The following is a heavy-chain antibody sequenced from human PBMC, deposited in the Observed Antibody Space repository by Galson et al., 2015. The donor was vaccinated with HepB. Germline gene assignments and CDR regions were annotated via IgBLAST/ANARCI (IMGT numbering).Heavy chain of an antibody. Sequence: SLRLSCAVSGFTLSSFWMTWVRQAPGKGLEWVANIKQDGSEANYVDSVKGRFTVSRDNSKNSLYLQMNSLRAEDTAVYYCVRKTQCFDWLLHASFFDFGGQGTLVTVSS. V-gene: IGHV3-7*03. J-gene: IGHJ4*02. CDR3: VRKTQCFDWLLHASFFDF. D-gene: IGHD3-9*01. CDR1: GFTLSSFW. CDR2: IKQDGSEA.